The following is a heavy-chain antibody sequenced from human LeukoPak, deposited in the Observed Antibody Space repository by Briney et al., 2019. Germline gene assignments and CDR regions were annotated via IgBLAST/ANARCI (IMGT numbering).Heavy chain of an antibody. CDR3: ARHDFYYGSGYFDY. CDR1: GGSISSYY. J-gene: IGHJ4*02. Sequence: SETLSLTCTVSGGSISSYYWSWIRQPPGKGLERIGYIYYSGSTNYNPSLKSRVTISVDTSKNQFSLKLSSVTAADTAVYYCARHDFYYGSGYFDYWGQGTLVTVSS. CDR2: IYYSGST. D-gene: IGHD3-10*01. V-gene: IGHV4-59*08.